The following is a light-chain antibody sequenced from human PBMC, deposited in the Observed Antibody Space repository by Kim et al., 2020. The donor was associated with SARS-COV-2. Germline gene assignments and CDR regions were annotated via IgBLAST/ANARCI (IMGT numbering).Light chain of an antibody. CDR3: NSRDNSGAHWV. V-gene: IGLV3-19*01. CDR1: SLKDTY. CDR2: GNN. J-gene: IGLJ3*02. Sequence: SSELTQDPAVSVALGQTVRITCRGDSLKDTYASWYQKKPGQAPILVLYGNNNRPSAIPDRFSGSTSGDTASLTITGAQAEDDADYYCNSRDNSGAHWVFG.